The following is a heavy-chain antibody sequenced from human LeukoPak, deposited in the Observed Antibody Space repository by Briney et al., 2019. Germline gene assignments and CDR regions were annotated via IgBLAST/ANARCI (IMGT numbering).Heavy chain of an antibody. V-gene: IGHV3-7*01. D-gene: IGHD3-3*01. Sequence: GGSLRLSCAASGFTFSSYWMRWVRQAPGKGLEWVANIKQDGSEKYYVDSVKGRFTISRDNAKNSLYLQMNSLRAEDTAVYYCARVITIFGVDGGWFDPWGQGTLVTVSS. CDR3: ARVITIFGVDGGWFDP. CDR1: GFTFSSYW. J-gene: IGHJ5*02. CDR2: IKQDGSEK.